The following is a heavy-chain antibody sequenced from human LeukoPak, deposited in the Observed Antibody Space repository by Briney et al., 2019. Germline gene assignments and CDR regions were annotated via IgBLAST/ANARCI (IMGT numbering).Heavy chain of an antibody. CDR2: INPNSDFT. CDR3: ARGGVVVTAPVGDY. CDR1: GYTFTGYY. V-gene: IGHV1-2*02. Sequence: GASVKVSCKASGYTFTGYYMHWVRQAPGQGLEWMGWINPNSDFTNFAQNFQGRVTMTSDTSISTAYMELSSLRSEDTAVYYCARGGVVVTAPVGDYWGQGTLVTVSS. D-gene: IGHD2-21*02. J-gene: IGHJ4*02.